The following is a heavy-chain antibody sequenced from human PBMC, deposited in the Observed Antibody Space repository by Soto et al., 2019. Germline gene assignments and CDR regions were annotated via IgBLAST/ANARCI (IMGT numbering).Heavy chain of an antibody. CDR3: ARDLYSSSSPDYYYGMDV. Sequence: GSSVKVSCKASGYTFTSYYMHWVRQAPGQGLEWMGIINPSGGSTSYAQKFRGRVTMTRDTSTSTVYMELSSLRSEDTAVYYCARDLYSSSSPDYYYGMDVWGQVTTVTVSS. CDR2: INPSGGST. V-gene: IGHV1-46*01. CDR1: GYTFTSYY. D-gene: IGHD6-6*01. J-gene: IGHJ6*02.